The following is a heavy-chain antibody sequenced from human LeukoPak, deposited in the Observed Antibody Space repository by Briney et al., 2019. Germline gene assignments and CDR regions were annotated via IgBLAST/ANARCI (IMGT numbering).Heavy chain of an antibody. CDR3: AKGGWLQSQTDY. V-gene: IGHV3-30*18. CDR2: ISYDGSNK. D-gene: IGHD5-24*01. J-gene: IGHJ4*02. CDR1: GFTFSSYG. Sequence: PGGSLRLSCAASGFTFSSYGMHWVRQAPGKGLEWAAVISYDGSNKYYADSVKGRFTISRDNSKNTLYLQMNSLRAEDTAVYFCAKGGWLQSQTDYWGQGTLVKVSS.